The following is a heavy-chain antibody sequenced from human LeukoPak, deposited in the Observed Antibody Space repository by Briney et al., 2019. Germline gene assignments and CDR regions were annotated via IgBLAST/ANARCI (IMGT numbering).Heavy chain of an antibody. D-gene: IGHD2-2*01. V-gene: IGHV3-21*01. CDR3: ARDRVVVPAAMSYYYGMDV. J-gene: IGHJ6*04. CDR2: ISSSSSYI. CDR1: GFTFSSYS. Sequence: GGSLRLSCAASGFTFSSYSMNWVRQAPGKGLEWVSSISSSSSYIYYADSVKGRFTISRDNAKNSLYLQMNSLRAEDTAVYYCARDRVVVPAAMSYYYGMDVWGKGTTVTVSS.